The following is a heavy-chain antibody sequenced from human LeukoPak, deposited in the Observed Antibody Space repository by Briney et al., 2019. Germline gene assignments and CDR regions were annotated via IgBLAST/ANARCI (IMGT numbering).Heavy chain of an antibody. V-gene: IGHV3-11*04. J-gene: IGHJ4*02. Sequence: GGSLRLTCAASGFTFSDYYMSWIRQAPGKGLEWVSYISSSGSTIYYADSVKGRFTISRDNAKNSLYLQMNSLRAEDTAVYYCARTGREVVVVPAATIDYWGQGTLVTVSS. CDR1: GFTFSDYY. CDR3: ARTGREVVVVPAATIDY. CDR2: ISSSGSTI. D-gene: IGHD2-2*01.